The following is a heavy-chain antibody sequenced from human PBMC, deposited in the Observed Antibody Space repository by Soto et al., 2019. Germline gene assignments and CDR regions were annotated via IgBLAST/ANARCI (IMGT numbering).Heavy chain of an antibody. CDR1: GYTFTGYY. CDR2: INPNSGGT. Sequence: ASVKVSCKASGYTFTGYYMHWVRQAPGQGLEWLGWINPNSGGTNYAQKFQGWVTMTGDTSISTAYMELSRLRSDDTAVYYCARGGDILTGYLSDYYFDYWGQGTLVTVSS. D-gene: IGHD3-9*01. CDR3: ARGGDILTGYLSDYYFDY. J-gene: IGHJ4*02. V-gene: IGHV1-2*04.